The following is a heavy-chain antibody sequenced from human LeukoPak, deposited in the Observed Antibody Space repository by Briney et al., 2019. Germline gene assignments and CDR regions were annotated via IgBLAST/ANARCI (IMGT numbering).Heavy chain of an antibody. CDR2: ISSSSTYI. CDR3: ARHRYGDVYHFDL. Sequence: PGGSLRLSCVASGFTFGDYTMNWVRQAPGEGLEWVSSISSSSTYIHYGDSVRGRSTISRDNAKNSLYLQMDSLRAEDTAVYYCARHRYGDVYHFDLWGRGTLVTVSS. D-gene: IGHD3-16*01. CDR1: GFTFGDYT. J-gene: IGHJ4*02. V-gene: IGHV3-21*06.